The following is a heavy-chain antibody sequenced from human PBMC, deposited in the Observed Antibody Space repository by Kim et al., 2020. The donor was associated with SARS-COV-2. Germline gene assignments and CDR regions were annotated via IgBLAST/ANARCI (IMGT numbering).Heavy chain of an antibody. J-gene: IGHJ6*02. CDR2: IYYSGST. V-gene: IGHV4-59*01. Sequence: SETLSLTCTVSGGSISSYYWSWIRQPPGKGLEWIGYIYYSGSTNYNPSLKSRVTISVDTSKNQFSLKLSSVTAADTAVYYCARAYYDILTGYPSGYYGMDVWGQGTTVTVSS. D-gene: IGHD3-9*01. CDR1: GGSISSYY. CDR3: ARAYYDILTGYPSGYYGMDV.